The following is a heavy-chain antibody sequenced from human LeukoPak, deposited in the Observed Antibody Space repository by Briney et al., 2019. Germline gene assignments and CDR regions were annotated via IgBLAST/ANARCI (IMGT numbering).Heavy chain of an antibody. J-gene: IGHJ6*02. CDR3: ASGAAHIYYYYGMDV. Sequence: ASVKVSCKASGYTFTSYGISWVQQAPGQGLEWMGWISAYNGNTNYAQKLQGRVTMTTDTSTSTAYMELRSLRSDDTAVYYCASGAAHIYYYYGMDVWGQGTTVTVSS. V-gene: IGHV1-18*01. CDR2: ISAYNGNT. CDR1: GYTFTSYG. D-gene: IGHD6-6*01.